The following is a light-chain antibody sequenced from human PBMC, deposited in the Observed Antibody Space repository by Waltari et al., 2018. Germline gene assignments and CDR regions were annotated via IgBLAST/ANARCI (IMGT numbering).Light chain of an antibody. J-gene: IGLJ2*01. CDR2: QDT. CDR3: QAWDSATVV. Sequence: SYELIQPPSVSVSPGQRASIPCSAENLGRQYVCWYQQMPGQSPVLIIYQDTERPSGIPERFSGSNSGNTATLTISGTQTLDEADYYCQAWDSATVVFGGGTKLTVL. CDR1: NLGRQY. V-gene: IGLV3-1*01.